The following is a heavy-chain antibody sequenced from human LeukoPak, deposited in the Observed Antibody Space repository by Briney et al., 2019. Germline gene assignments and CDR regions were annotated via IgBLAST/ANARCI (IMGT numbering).Heavy chain of an antibody. D-gene: IGHD3-10*01. CDR2: INPNSGGT. J-gene: IGHJ4*02. Sequence: ASVKVSCKASGYTFTGYYMHWVRQAPGQGLEWMGWINPNSGGTNYAQKFQGRVTMTRDTSISTAYMELSRLRSDDTAVYYCARVRITMVRGVISPFDYWGQGTLVTVSS. V-gene: IGHV1-2*02. CDR3: ARVRITMVRGVISPFDY. CDR1: GYTFTGYY.